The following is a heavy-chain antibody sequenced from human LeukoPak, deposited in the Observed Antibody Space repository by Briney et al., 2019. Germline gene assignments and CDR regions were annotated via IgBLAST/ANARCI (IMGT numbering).Heavy chain of an antibody. CDR2: ISSNGGST. J-gene: IGHJ4*02. CDR1: GFTFSSYA. CDR3: AREGVAQWLAIDHFDY. D-gene: IGHD6-19*01. Sequence: GGSLRLSCAASGFTFSSYAMHWVRQAPGKGLEYVSAISSNGGSTYYANSVKGRFTISRDNSKNTLYLQMGSLRAEDMAVYYCAREGVAQWLAIDHFDYWGQGTLVTVSS. V-gene: IGHV3-64*01.